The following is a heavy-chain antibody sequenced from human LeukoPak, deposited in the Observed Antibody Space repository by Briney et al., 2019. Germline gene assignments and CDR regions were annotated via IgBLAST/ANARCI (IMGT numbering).Heavy chain of an antibody. Sequence: SETLSLTCAVYGGSFSGYYWSWIRQPPGKGLEWIGEINHSGSTNYNPSLKSRVTISVDTSKNQFSLKLSSVTAADTAVYYCARVLSSGWYLRSYYYYGMDVWGQGTTVTVSS. CDR1: GGSFSGYY. CDR3: ARVLSSGWYLRSYYYYGMDV. D-gene: IGHD6-19*01. J-gene: IGHJ6*02. CDR2: INHSGST. V-gene: IGHV4-34*01.